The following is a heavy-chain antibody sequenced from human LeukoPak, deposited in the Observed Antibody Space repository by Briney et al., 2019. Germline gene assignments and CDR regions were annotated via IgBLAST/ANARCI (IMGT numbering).Heavy chain of an antibody. D-gene: IGHD6-6*01. CDR2: IYYTGST. J-gene: IGHJ4*02. CDR1: GGSICSLTYY. CDR3: ARGPSVYSSSSFGY. Sequence: SETLSLTCAVSGGSICSLTYYWGWIRQPPGKGLEWIGSIYYTGSTYYNPSLKSRVTISVDTSKNQFSLKVRSMTAADTAIYYCARGPSVYSSSSFGYWGQGTLVTVSS. V-gene: IGHV4-39*01.